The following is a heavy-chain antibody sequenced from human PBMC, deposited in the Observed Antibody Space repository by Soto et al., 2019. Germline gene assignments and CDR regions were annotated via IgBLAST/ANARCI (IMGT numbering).Heavy chain of an antibody. J-gene: IGHJ6*02. CDR1: GFTFSSYE. CDR2: ISSSGSTI. Sequence: GGSLRLSCAASGFTFSSYEMNWVRQAPGKGLEWVSYISSSGSTIYYADSVKGRFTISRDNAKNSLYLQMNSLRAEDTAVYYCARDSSSGYYYVSYYYYYGMDVWGQGTTVTSP. CDR3: ARDSSSGYYYVSYYYYYGMDV. D-gene: IGHD3-22*01. V-gene: IGHV3-48*03.